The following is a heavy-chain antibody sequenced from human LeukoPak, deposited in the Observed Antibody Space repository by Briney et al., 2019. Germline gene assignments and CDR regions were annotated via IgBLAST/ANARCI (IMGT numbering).Heavy chain of an antibody. J-gene: IGHJ5*02. V-gene: IGHV3-21*01. CDR1: RFTFSSYS. CDR3: ARGTSGSYLGFDP. D-gene: IGHD1-26*01. CDR2: ISRCSSYV. Sequence: GGAVSLSCAASRFTFSSYSMNWVGQAPGKGRAWVSSISRCSSYVYYADSTKGRFTTSRDNAKNTLYLQMNSLGAEDTAVYYCARGTSGSYLGFDPWGQGTLVTVSS.